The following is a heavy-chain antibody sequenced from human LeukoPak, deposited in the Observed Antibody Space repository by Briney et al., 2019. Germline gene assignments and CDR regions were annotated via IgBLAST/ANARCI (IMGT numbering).Heavy chain of an antibody. V-gene: IGHV3-30*18. CDR2: ISYDGSNK. CDR1: GFTFSSYG. Sequence: GGSLRLSCAASGFTFSSYGMHWVRQAPGKGLEWVAVISYDGSNKYYADSVKGRFTISRDNPKNTLYLQMNSLRAEDTAVYYCAKEARGSEYYQRYFQHWGQGTLVTVSS. J-gene: IGHJ1*01. CDR3: AKEARGSEYYQRYFQH. D-gene: IGHD2/OR15-2a*01.